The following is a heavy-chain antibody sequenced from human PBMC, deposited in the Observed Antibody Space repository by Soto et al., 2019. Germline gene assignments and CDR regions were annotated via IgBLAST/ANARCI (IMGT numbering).Heavy chain of an antibody. CDR3: AGRYCTNGVCLELGYDAFDI. CDR2: IYYSGST. D-gene: IGHD2-8*01. CDR1: GGSISSYY. V-gene: IGHV4-59*01. J-gene: IGHJ3*02. Sequence: SETLSLSCTVSGGSISSYYWSWIRQPPGKGLEWIGYIYYSGSTNYNPSLKSRVTISVDTSKSQFSLKLSSVTAADTAVYYCAGRYCTNGVCLELGYDAFDIWGQGKMVTVSS.